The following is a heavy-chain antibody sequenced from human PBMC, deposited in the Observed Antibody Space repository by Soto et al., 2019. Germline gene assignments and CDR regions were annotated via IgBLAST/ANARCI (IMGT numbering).Heavy chain of an antibody. V-gene: IGHV3-33*01. CDR1: GFTFSSYG. Sequence: QVQLVESGGGVVQPGRSLRLSCAASGFTFSSYGMHWVRQAPGKGLEWVAVIWYDGSNKYYADSVKGRFTISRDNSKNTLYLQMNSLRAEDTAVYYCARDVHYDSSGYHNWGQRTLVTVSS. CDR2: IWYDGSNK. D-gene: IGHD3-22*01. CDR3: ARDVHYDSSGYHN. J-gene: IGHJ4*02.